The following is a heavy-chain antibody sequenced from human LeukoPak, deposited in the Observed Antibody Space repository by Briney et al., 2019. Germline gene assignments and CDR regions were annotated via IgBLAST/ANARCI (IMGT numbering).Heavy chain of an antibody. Sequence: GGSLRLSCAASGFTFSDYTMDWVRQAPGRGLEWVSSIGGSGDSIYYADSVKGRFTISRDNAKNSLDLQMNSLRAEDTAVYYCARDRNWNYDYWGQGTLVTVSS. CDR1: GFTFSDYT. CDR3: ARDRNWNYDY. CDR2: IGGSGDSI. J-gene: IGHJ4*02. D-gene: IGHD1-7*01. V-gene: IGHV3-21*01.